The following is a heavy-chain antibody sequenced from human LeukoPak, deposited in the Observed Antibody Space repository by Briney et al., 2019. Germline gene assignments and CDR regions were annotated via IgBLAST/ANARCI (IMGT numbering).Heavy chain of an antibody. CDR1: GFAFSSLA. D-gene: IGHD4-11*01. J-gene: IGHJ6*02. CDR2: ISYDGNNQ. CDR3: ARDLDYSNPNYYYYGMDV. Sequence: GTSLRLSCAVSGFAFSSLAMHWVRQAPGKGLEWVAFISYDGNNQYYADSVKGRFTISRDNSKNTLYLQMNSLRAEDTAVYYCARDLDYSNPNYYYYGMDVWGQGTTVTVSS. V-gene: IGHV3-30-3*01.